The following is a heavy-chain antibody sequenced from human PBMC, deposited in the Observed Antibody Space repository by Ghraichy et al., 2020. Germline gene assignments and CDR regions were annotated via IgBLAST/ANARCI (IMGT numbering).Heavy chain of an antibody. CDR1: GFTFSSYS. D-gene: IGHD6-19*01. Sequence: GGSLRLSCAASGFTFSSYSMNWVRQAPGKGLEWVSYISSSSSTIYYADSVKGRFTISRDNAKNSLYLQMNSLRDEDTAVYYCARDQEDSSGWWYFDLWGRGTLVTVSS. CDR3: ARDQEDSSGWWYFDL. CDR2: ISSSSSTI. V-gene: IGHV3-48*02. J-gene: IGHJ2*01.